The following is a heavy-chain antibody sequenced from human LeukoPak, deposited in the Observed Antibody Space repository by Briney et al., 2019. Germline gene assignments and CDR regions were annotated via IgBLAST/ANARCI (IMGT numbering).Heavy chain of an antibody. CDR2: ISGSGGST. Sequence: PGGSLRLSCAASGFTFSSYAMSWVRQAPGKGLEWVSAISGSGGSTYYADSVKGRFTISRDNSKNTLYLQMNSLRAEDTAVYYCAAGSRFGESSFDYWGQGTLVTVSS. CDR3: AAGSRFGESSFDY. D-gene: IGHD3-10*01. J-gene: IGHJ4*02. V-gene: IGHV3-23*01. CDR1: GFTFSSYA.